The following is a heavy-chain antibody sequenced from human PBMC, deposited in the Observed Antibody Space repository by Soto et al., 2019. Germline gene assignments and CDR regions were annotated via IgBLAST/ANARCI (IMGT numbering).Heavy chain of an antibody. CDR2: IYYSGST. J-gene: IGHJ4*02. D-gene: IGHD3-22*01. CDR1: GGSISSGDYY. Sequence: SETLSLTCTVSGGSISSGDYYWSWIRQPPGKGLEWIGYIYYSGSTYYNPSLKSRVTISVDTSKNQFSLKLSSVTAADTAVYCCARAQDSSGLVNGLDWGQGTLVTVSS. CDR3: ARAQDSSGLVNGLD. V-gene: IGHV4-30-4*01.